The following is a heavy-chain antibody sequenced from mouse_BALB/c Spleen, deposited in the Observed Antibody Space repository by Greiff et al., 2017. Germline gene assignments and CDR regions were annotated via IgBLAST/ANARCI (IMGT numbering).Heavy chain of an antibody. J-gene: IGHJ3*01. V-gene: IGHV1S126*01. Sequence: QVQLKESGPQLVRPGASVKISCKASGYSFTSYWMHWVKQRPGQGLEWIGMIDPSDSETRLNQKFKDKATLTVDKSSSTAYMQLSSPTSEDSAVYYCARRDWEGTWFAYWGQGTLVTVSA. CDR3: ARRDWEGTWFAY. D-gene: IGHD4-1*01. CDR2: IDPSDSET. CDR1: GYSFTSYW.